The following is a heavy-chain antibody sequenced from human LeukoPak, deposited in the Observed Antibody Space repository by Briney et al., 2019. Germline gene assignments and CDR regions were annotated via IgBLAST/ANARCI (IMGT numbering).Heavy chain of an antibody. CDR2: INPNSGGT. V-gene: IGHV1-2*02. Sequence: ASVKVSCKASGYTFTGYYMHWVRQAPGQGLEWMGWINPNSGGTNYAQKFQGRVTMTRDTSISTAYMELSSLRSEDTAVYYCALANIAAASFDYWGQGTLVTVSS. CDR1: GYTFTGYY. D-gene: IGHD6-13*01. CDR3: ALANIAAASFDY. J-gene: IGHJ4*02.